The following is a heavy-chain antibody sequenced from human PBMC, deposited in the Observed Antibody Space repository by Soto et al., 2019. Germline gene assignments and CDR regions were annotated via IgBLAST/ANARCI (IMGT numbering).Heavy chain of an antibody. D-gene: IGHD4-17*01. V-gene: IGHV3-7*01. Sequence: VGSLRLSCAASGFTFSTSYMAWVRQAPGKGLEWVANMKEDGSVISYVDSVKGRFTISRDNAEKSLYLQMNSLRADDTAVYYCARDPANGAIDHWGQGTLVTVSS. CDR1: GFTFSTSY. J-gene: IGHJ4*02. CDR3: ARDPANGAIDH. CDR2: MKEDGSVI.